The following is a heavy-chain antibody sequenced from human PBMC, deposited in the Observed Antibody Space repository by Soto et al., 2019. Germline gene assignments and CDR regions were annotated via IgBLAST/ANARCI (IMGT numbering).Heavy chain of an antibody. CDR1: GCSISSSSYY. CDR3: AQKVGDYGDYWYFDL. CDR2: IYYSGST. Sequence: PSETLSRACPVSGCSISSSSYYWGWIRQPPGKGLEWIGSIYYSGSTYYNPSLKSRVTISVDTSKNQFSLKLSSVTAADTAVYYCAQKVGDYGDYWYFDLWGRGTLVTVS. D-gene: IGHD4-17*01. V-gene: IGHV4-39*01. J-gene: IGHJ2*01.